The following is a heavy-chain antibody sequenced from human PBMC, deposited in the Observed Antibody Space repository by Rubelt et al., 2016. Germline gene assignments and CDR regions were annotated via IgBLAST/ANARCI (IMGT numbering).Heavy chain of an antibody. Sequence: QVQLQQWGAGLLKPSETLSLTCAVYGGSFSGYYWSWIRQPPGKGLEWIGEINHSGSTNYNPSLKSRVTISGDRSKNQFPLKRGSVTAADTAVYYCARGRRGSSSWLGRDYYGMDVWGQGTTVTVSS. D-gene: IGHD6-13*01. CDR2: INHSGST. J-gene: IGHJ6*02. CDR1: GGSFSGYY. V-gene: IGHV4-34*01. CDR3: ARGRRGSSSWLGRDYYGMDV.